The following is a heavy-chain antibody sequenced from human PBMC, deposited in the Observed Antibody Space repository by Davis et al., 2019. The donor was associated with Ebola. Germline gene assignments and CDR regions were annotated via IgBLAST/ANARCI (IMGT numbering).Heavy chain of an antibody. CDR3: AGSLNGPVYYYGMDV. Sequence: GESLKISCKGSGYSFTSYWIGWVRQMPGKGLEWMGNIYPGDSDTRYSPSFQGQVTISADKSISTAYLQWSSLKASDTAMYYCAGSLNGPVYYYGMDVWGQGTTVTVSS. CDR2: IYPGDSDT. CDR1: GYSFTSYW. J-gene: IGHJ6*02. V-gene: IGHV5-51*01.